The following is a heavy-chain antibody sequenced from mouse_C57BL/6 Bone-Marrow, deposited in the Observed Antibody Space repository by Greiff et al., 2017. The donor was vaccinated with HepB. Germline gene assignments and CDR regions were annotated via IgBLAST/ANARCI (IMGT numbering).Heavy chain of an antibody. D-gene: IGHD1-1*01. V-gene: IGHV1-63*01. J-gene: IGHJ2*01. CDR3: ARRYYDDLLHFDY. Sequence: QVQLQQSGAELVRPGTSVKMSCKASGYTFTNYWIGWAKQRPGHGLEWIGDIYPGGGYTNYNEKFKGKATLTADKSSSTAYMQFSNLTSEDSAIYYCARRYYDDLLHFDYWGQGTTLTVSS. CDR2: IYPGGGYT. CDR1: GYTFTNYW.